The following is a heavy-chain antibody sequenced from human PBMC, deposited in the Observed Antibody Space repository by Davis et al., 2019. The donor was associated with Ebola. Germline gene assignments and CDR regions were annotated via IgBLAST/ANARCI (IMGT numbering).Heavy chain of an antibody. V-gene: IGHV1-69*04. J-gene: IGHJ4*02. CDR1: GGTFSSYA. D-gene: IGHD4-17*01. CDR2: IIPILGIA. Sequence: SVKVSCKASGGTFSSYAISWVRQAPGQGLEWMGRIIPILGIAKYAQKFQGRVTITADKSTSTAYMELSSLRSEDTAVYYCARDPGDYLYYFDYWGQGTLVTVSS. CDR3: ARDPGDYLYYFDY.